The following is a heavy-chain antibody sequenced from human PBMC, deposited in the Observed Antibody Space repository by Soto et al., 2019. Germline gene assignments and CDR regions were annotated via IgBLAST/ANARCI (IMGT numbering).Heavy chain of an antibody. CDR1: GGTFSSYA. CDR2: IIPIFGTA. D-gene: IGHD5-12*01. J-gene: IGHJ4*02. V-gene: IGHV1-69*12. CDR3: ARGGDGYTLLNYYFDY. Sequence: QVQLVQSGAEVKKPGSSVKVSCKASGGTFSSYAISWVRQAPGQGLEWMGGIIPIFGTANYAQKFQGRVTITADESTSTAYMELSSLRSEDTAMYYCARGGDGYTLLNYYFDYWGQGTLVTVSS.